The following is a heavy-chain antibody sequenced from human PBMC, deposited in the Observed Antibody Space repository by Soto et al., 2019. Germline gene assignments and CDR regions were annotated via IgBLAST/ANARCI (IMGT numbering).Heavy chain of an antibody. V-gene: IGHV3-30-3*01. CDR2: ISYEGSAK. Sequence: GGSLRLSCGASGFAFNTYAMHWVRQAPGKGLEWVAIISYEGSAKYYADSVKGRFTISRDNSNNTLYLQMNSLRGEDTAVYYCARPPVTRDLYYFYGMDVWGQGTTVTVSS. J-gene: IGHJ6*02. D-gene: IGHD4-17*01. CDR1: GFAFNTYA. CDR3: ARPPVTRDLYYFYGMDV.